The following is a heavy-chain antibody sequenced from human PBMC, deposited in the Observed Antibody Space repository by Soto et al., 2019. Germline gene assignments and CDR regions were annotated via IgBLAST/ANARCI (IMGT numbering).Heavy chain of an antibody. CDR3: ARLASHYDFLCGYLTSPYYSSMDV. Sequence: SETLSLTCTVSGGSISSYYWSWIRQPPGKGLEWIGYIYYSGSTNYNPSLKSRVTISVDTSKNQFSLKLSSVTAADTAVYYCARLASHYDFLCGYLTSPYYSSMDVRGKGT. J-gene: IGHJ6*03. D-gene: IGHD3-3*01. V-gene: IGHV4-59*08. CDR1: GGSISSYY. CDR2: IYYSGST.